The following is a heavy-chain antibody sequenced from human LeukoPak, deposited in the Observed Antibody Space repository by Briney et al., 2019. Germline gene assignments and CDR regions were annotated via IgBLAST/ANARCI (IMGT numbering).Heavy chain of an antibody. CDR2: IYYSGST. Sequence: SETLSLTCTVSGGSISSYYWSWIRQPPGKGLEWIGYIYYSGSTNYNPSLKSRVTISVDTSKNQFSLKLSSVTAADTAVYYCARRVAVAGYFDYRGQGTLVTVSS. J-gene: IGHJ4*02. CDR1: GGSISSYY. CDR3: ARRVAVAGYFDY. V-gene: IGHV4-59*08. D-gene: IGHD6-19*01.